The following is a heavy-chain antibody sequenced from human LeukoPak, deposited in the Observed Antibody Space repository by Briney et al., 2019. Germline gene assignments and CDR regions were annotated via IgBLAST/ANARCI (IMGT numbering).Heavy chain of an antibody. CDR1: GGSISSGGYY. CDR2: IYYSGNT. D-gene: IGHD6-19*01. J-gene: IGHJ4*02. V-gene: IGHV4-39*07. CDR3: ARTVAGKLVFDD. Sequence: SQTLSLTCTVSGGSISSGGYYWGWIRQPPGKGLEWIGSIYYSGNTYDSPSLKSRVTTSVDTSKNQFSLKLSSVTAADTAMYYCARTVAGKLVFDDWGQGALVTVS.